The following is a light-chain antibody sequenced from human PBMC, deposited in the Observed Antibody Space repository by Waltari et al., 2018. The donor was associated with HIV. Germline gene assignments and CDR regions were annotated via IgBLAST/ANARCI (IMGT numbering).Light chain of an antibody. Sequence: QSVLTQPPSVSAAPGQKVTISCSGSSSNIGNNYVSWYQQLPGTAPKLLIYDSNKRPSGIPDRFAGSKSGTSATLGITGLQTGDEADYYCGTWDSSLSAGWGVFGGGTKLTVL. CDR1: SSNIGNNY. CDR3: GTWDSSLSAGWGV. J-gene: IGLJ2*01. V-gene: IGLV1-51*01. CDR2: DSN.